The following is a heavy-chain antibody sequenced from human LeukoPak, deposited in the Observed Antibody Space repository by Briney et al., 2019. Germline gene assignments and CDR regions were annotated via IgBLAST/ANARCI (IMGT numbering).Heavy chain of an antibody. CDR2: ISGSGSTI. CDR1: GFTFSTHE. CDR3: ARGSGYDFTRPYYYGMDV. V-gene: IGHV3-48*03. J-gene: IGHJ6*02. D-gene: IGHD5-12*01. Sequence: GGSLRLSCEASGFTFSTHEMNWVRQAPGKGLGWVSYISGSGSTIHYADSVKGRFTISRDNAKNSLYLQMDSLRAEDTAVYYCARGSGYDFTRPYYYGMDVWGQGTTVTVSS.